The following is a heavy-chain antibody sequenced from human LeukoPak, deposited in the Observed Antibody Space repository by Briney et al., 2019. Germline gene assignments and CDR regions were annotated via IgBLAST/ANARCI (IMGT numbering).Heavy chain of an antibody. D-gene: IGHD1-26*01. CDR3: AKASGSFRGTFDY. CDR1: GFTFDDYA. Sequence: GGSLRLSCAASGFTFDDYAMHWVRQTPGKGLEWVSGVSWNSGTIDYADSVKGRFTISRDNAKHSLYLQMNSLRAEDTALYYCAKASGSFRGTFDYWGQGILVTVSS. J-gene: IGHJ4*02. V-gene: IGHV3-9*01. CDR2: VSWNSGTI.